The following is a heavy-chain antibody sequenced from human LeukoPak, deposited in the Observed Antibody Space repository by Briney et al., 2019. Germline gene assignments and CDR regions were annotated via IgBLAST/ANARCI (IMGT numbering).Heavy chain of an antibody. CDR1: GFTVSSNY. V-gene: IGHV3-66*01. Sequence: GGSLRLSCAASGFTVSSNYMSWVRQAPGKGLEWVSVIYSGGSTYYADSVKGRFTISRDNSKNTLYLQMNSLRAEDTAVYYCAREWGYYGSGSSYFDYWGQGTLVTVSS. J-gene: IGHJ4*02. CDR2: IYSGGST. D-gene: IGHD3-10*01. CDR3: AREWGYYGSGSSYFDY.